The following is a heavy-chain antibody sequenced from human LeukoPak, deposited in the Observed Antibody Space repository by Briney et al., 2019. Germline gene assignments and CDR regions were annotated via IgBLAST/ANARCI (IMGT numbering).Heavy chain of an antibody. CDR3: ARGAAAGAYYGMDV. CDR2: IYSGGST. D-gene: IGHD6-13*01. J-gene: IGHJ6*02. CDR1: GFTVSSNY. Sequence: GGSLRLSCAASGFTVSSNYMSWVRQAPGKGLEWVSVIYSGGSTYYADSVKGRFTISRDNSKNTLYLQMNSLRAEDTAVYYCARGAAAGAYYGMDVWGQGTTVTVSS. V-gene: IGHV3-66*01.